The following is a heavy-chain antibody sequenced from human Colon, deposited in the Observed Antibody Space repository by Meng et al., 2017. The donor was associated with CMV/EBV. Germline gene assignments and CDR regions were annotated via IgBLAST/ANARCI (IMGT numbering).Heavy chain of an antibody. J-gene: IGHJ5*02. Sequence: TVAGGAVSSGALHWSWIREHPGKGLELIEHTGDSRTTYYKQSLESRVRISVDTFKNQFSLKVNSGTAADTAVYYCAGYYVGRGGQGPWGQGTLVTVSS. D-gene: IGHD3-10*02. CDR2: TGDSRTT. CDR3: AGYYVGRGGQGP. CDR1: GGAVSSGALH. V-gene: IGHV4-31*03.